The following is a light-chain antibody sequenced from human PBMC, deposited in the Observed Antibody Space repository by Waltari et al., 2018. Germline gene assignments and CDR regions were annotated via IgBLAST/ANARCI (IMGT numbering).Light chain of an antibody. Sequence: EIVMTQSPATLSVSPGERATLSCRASQSVSSNVAWYQQKPGQAPRLLIYGASTRATGIPARFSGSGSGTEFTLTISSLQSEDFAVYYCQQYNNWPRWGFGQGTKVEIK. CDR3: QQYNNWPRWG. CDR2: GAS. J-gene: IGKJ1*01. V-gene: IGKV3-15*01. CDR1: QSVSSN.